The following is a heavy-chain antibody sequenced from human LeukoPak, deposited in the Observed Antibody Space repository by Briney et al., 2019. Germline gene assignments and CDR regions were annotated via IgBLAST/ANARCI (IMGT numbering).Heavy chain of an antibody. D-gene: IGHD6-6*01. J-gene: IGHJ4*02. CDR3: ARVKAALDY. V-gene: IGHV4-34*01. CDR2: INHSGST. CDR1: GGSFSGYY. Sequence: SETLSLTCAVYGGSFSGYYWSWIRQPPGKGLEWIGEINHSGSTNYNPPLKSRVTISVDTSKNQFSLKLSSVAAADTAVYYCARVKAALDYWGQGTLVTVSS.